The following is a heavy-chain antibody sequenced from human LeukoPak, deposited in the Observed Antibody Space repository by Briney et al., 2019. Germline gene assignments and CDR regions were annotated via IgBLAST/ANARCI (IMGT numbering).Heavy chain of an antibody. Sequence: ASVKVSCKASGYTFTGYYMHWVRQAPGQGLEWMGWINPNSGGTNYAQKFQSRVTMTRDTSISTAYVELSRLRSDDTAVYYCARGALLLWFGESNDYWGQGTLVTVSS. V-gene: IGHV1-2*02. CDR3: ARGALLLWFGESNDY. CDR2: INPNSGGT. J-gene: IGHJ4*02. CDR1: GYTFTGYY. D-gene: IGHD3-10*01.